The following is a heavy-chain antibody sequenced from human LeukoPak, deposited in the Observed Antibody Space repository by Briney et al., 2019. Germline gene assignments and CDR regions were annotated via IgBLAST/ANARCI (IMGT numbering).Heavy chain of an antibody. D-gene: IGHD4-17*01. CDR3: ARVRLRETTVIHNWFDP. CDR2: IYYSGST. J-gene: IGHJ5*02. CDR1: GGSISSSSYY. V-gene: IGHV4-39*07. Sequence: PSETLSLTCTVSGGSISSSSYYWGWIRQPPGKGLEWIGSIYYSGSTYYNPSLKSRVTISVDTSKNQFSLKLSSVTAADTAVYYCARVRLRETTVIHNWFDPWGQGTLVTVSS.